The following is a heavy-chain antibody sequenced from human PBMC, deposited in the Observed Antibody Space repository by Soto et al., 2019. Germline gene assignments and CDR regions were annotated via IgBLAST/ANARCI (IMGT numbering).Heavy chain of an antibody. D-gene: IGHD3-10*01. Sequence: ASVKVSCKASGYTFTSYGISWVRQAPGQGLEWMGWISAYNGNTNYAQKLQGRVTMTTDTSTSTAYMELRSLRSDDTAVYYCARDRSVRGSLDAFDIWGQGTMVTVSS. CDR1: GYTFTSYG. V-gene: IGHV1-18*01. J-gene: IGHJ3*02. CDR2: ISAYNGNT. CDR3: ARDRSVRGSLDAFDI.